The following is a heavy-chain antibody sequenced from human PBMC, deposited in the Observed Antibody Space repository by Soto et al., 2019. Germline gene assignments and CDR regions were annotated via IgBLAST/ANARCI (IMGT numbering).Heavy chain of an antibody. CDR3: ARQIGSVAVFIDY. CDR2: IYYSGST. CDR1: VGSISSYY. V-gene: IGHV4-59*01. J-gene: IGHJ4*02. Sequence: SETLSLTCTVSVGSISSYYWIWIRQPPGKGLEWIGYIYYSGSTNYNPSLKSRVTISVDTSKNQFSLKLSSVTAADTAVYYCARQIGSVAVFIDYWGQGTLVTVSS. D-gene: IGHD6-19*01.